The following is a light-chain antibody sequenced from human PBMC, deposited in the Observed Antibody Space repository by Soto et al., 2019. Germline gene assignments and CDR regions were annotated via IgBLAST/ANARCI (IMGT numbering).Light chain of an antibody. J-gene: IGKJ5*01. V-gene: IGKV1-39*01. CDR3: QQSYSTLSIT. Sequence: DIQMTQSPSSLSASVGDRVTITCRASESIPRHLNWYQQKPAKAPKLLIYAASSLQNGVPSRFRGGGSGTDFTLTISNLQPEDFATYYCQQSYSTLSITFGQGTRLEIK. CDR2: AAS. CDR1: ESIPRH.